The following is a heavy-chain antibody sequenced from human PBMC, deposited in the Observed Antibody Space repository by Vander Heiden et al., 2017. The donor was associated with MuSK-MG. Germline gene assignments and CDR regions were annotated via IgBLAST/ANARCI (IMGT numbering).Heavy chain of an antibody. V-gene: IGHV3-30-3*01. Sequence: QVQLVESGGDVVQPGRSLRRSCAASGFTLSSYAMRWVRQAPGKGLEWVAVISYDGSNKYYADSVKGRFTISRDNSKNTLYLQMNSLRAEDTAVYYCARGKYYYDSSGYYDPDYWGQGTLVTVSS. CDR2: ISYDGSNK. J-gene: IGHJ4*02. D-gene: IGHD3-22*01. CDR1: GFTLSSYA. CDR3: ARGKYYYDSSGYYDPDY.